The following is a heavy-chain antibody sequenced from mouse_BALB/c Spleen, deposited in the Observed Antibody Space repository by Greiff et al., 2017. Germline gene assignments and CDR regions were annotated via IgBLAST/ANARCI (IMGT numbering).Heavy chain of an antibody. Sequence: DVKLVESGGGLVKLGGSLKLSCAASGFTFSSYYMSWVRQTPEKRLELVAAINSNGGSTYYPDTVKGRFTISRDNAKNTLYLQMSSLKSEDTALYYCARHPTYYYGSRSAMDYWGQGTSVTVSS. CDR3: ARHPTYYYGSRSAMDY. D-gene: IGHD1-1*01. CDR2: INSNGGST. CDR1: GFTFSSYY. V-gene: IGHV5-6-2*01. J-gene: IGHJ4*01.